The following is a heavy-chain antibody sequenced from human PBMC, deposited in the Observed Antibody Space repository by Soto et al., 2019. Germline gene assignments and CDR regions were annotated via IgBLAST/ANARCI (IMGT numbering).Heavy chain of an antibody. CDR2: VSHSGST. CDR3: AGGGTNWFAP. J-gene: IGHJ5*02. Sequence: PSETLSLTCAVFGGSVSDYYWSWIRQSPGKGLEWVGEVSHSGSTNYNPSLKSRVTVSVDTSKNQFSLKLSSVTAADTAVYYCAGGGTNWFAPWGQGTLVTVSS. CDR1: GGSVSDYY. D-gene: IGHD3-10*01. V-gene: IGHV4-34*01.